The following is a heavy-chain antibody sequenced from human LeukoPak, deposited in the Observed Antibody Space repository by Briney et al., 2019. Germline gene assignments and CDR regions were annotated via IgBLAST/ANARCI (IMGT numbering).Heavy chain of an antibody. D-gene: IGHD3-16*02. J-gene: IGHJ4*02. V-gene: IGHV4-34*01. CDR1: GGSFSGYY. CDR3: ARGVGELSLWPGDY. Sequence: SETLSLTCAVYGGSFSGYYWSWIRQPPGKGLEWIGEINHSGSTNYNPSLKSRVTISVDMSKNQFSLKLSSVTAADTAVYYCARGVGELSLWPGDYWGQGTLVTVSS. CDR2: INHSGST.